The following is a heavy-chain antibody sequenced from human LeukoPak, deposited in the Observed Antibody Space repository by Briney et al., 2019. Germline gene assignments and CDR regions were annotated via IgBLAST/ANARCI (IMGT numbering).Heavy chain of an antibody. J-gene: IGHJ4*02. D-gene: IGHD3-22*01. CDR3: ATDRQNYDSSGYYNDY. CDR1: GFTFSSYV. Sequence: GGSLRLSCAASGFTFSSYVMHWVRQAPGKGLEWVAVISYDGSNKYHADSVKGRFTISRDNSKNTLYLQMNSLRAEDTAVYYCATDRQNYDSSGYYNDYWGGGPRVTVSS. CDR2: ISYDGSNK. V-gene: IGHV3-30*03.